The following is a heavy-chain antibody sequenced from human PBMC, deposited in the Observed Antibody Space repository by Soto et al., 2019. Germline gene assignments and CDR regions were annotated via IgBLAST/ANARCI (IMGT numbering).Heavy chain of an antibody. CDR3: SRKGRSTNWLQGEFDY. V-gene: IGHV3-23*01. J-gene: IGHJ4*02. CDR2: ISGSGGST. Sequence: PGGSLRLSCAAPGFTFSNYAMSWVRQAPGKGLEWVSAISGSGGSTYYADSVKGRLTISRDNSKNTLYLQMNSLRAEDTAVYYCSRKGRSTNWLQGEFDYWGQGTLVTVSS. CDR1: GFTFSNYA. D-gene: IGHD6-13*01.